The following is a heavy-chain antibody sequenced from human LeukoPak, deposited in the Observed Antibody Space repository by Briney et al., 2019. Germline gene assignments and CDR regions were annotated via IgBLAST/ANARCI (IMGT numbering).Heavy chain of an antibody. CDR3: AAELYSGSYGRCCLFAF. D-gene: IGHD1-26*01. CDR1: GFTFSNSA. Sequence: ASVKVSCKASGFTFSNSAIQWVRQARGQRLEWIGWIIVGSGKTHYAQNLQERITITRDMFTNTAYMELSSLRSEDTAVYYCAAELYSGSYGRCCLFAFWGQGTQVTVSS. V-gene: IGHV1-58*02. J-gene: IGHJ4*02. CDR2: IIVGSGKT.